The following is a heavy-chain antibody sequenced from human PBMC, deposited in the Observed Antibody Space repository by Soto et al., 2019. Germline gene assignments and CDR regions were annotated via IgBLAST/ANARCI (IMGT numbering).Heavy chain of an antibody. CDR1: GFTFDDYA. D-gene: IGHD6-13*01. CDR3: AKGSSSRWSDYYYGMDV. CDR2: ISWNSGSI. J-gene: IGHJ6*02. Sequence: GGSLRLSCAASGFTFDDYAMHWVRQAPGKGLEWVSGISWNSGSIGYADSVKGRFTISRDNAKNSLYLQMNSLRAEDTALYYCAKGSSSRWSDYYYGMDVWGQGTTVTVS. V-gene: IGHV3-9*01.